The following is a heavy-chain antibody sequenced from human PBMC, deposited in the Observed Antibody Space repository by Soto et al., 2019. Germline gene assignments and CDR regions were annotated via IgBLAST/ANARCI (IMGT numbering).Heavy chain of an antibody. CDR2: ISPYSGNT. J-gene: IGHJ6*02. CDR3: AMVDNYVTPTPPDV. V-gene: IGHV1-18*01. Sequence: QVQLVQSGDEVRKPGSSVKVSCKASGYIFVNYGIAWVRQAPGQGLEWMGWISPYSGNTHYATKVQGRITMTPDTPPGPASMDLGSLPPDHTAGYYCAMVDNYVTPTPPDVWGQGPTVTFSS. D-gene: IGHD3-16*01. CDR1: GYIFVNYG.